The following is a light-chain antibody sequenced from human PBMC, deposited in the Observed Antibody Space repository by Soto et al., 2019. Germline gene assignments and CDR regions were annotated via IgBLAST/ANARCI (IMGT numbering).Light chain of an antibody. CDR3: QQYDNSPLT. V-gene: IGKV3-20*01. Sequence: EIVLTQSPGTLSLSPGERATLSCRASQSVSSSYLAWYQQKPGQAPRLLIYGASSRATGIPDRFSGSGSGKDFTLTISRLEPEDFAVYYCQQYDNSPLTFGQGTKVEIK. J-gene: IGKJ1*01. CDR2: GAS. CDR1: QSVSSSY.